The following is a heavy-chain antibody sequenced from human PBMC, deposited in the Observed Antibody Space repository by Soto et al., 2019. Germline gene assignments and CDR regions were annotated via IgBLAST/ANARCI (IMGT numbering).Heavy chain of an antibody. CDR2: ISYDGSNK. J-gene: IGHJ4*02. Sequence: LRLSCAASGFTFSSYAMHWVRQAPGKGLEWVAVISYDGSNKYYADSVKGRFTISRDNSKNTLYLQMNSLRAEDTAVYYCARGLHDYDILTGLPPNFDYWGQGTLVTVSS. CDR3: ARGLHDYDILTGLPPNFDY. D-gene: IGHD3-9*01. CDR1: GFTFSSYA. V-gene: IGHV3-30-3*01.